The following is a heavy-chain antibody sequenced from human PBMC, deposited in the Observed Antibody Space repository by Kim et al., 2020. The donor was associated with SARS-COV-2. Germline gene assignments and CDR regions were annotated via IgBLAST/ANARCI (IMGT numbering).Heavy chain of an antibody. D-gene: IGHD6-19*01. CDR1: GFTSGNYW. Sequence: GGSLRLFCAVSGFTSGNYWMSWVRQAPGKGLEWVANIKQDGGQKNYVDSVNGRFTISRDNSKNAVYLQMSGLRVEDTAVYYCARKGCSSPNDAFDVWGQGTMVTVSS. J-gene: IGHJ3*01. CDR3: ARKGCSSPNDAFDV. V-gene: IGHV3-7*01. CDR2: IKQDGGQK.